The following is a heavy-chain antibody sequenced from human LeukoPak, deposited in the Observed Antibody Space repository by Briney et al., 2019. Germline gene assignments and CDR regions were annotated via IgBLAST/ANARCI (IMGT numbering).Heavy chain of an antibody. D-gene: IGHD3-3*01. V-gene: IGHV4-59*01. J-gene: IGHJ6*03. CDR2: FQYSGNS. CDR1: GSSITAFY. CDR3: AQVGDFWSGHPHYYMDV. Sequence: MPSETLSLTCNVSGSSITAFYWSWIRQSPGKGLEWIGSFQYSGNSNYNPSLKSRVAMSVDTSKRQLSLRLTSVTAADTAVYYCAQVGDFWSGHPHYYMDVWGKGTTVTVSS.